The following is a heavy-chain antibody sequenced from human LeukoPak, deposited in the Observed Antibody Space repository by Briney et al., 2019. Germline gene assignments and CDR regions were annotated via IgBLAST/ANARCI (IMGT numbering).Heavy chain of an antibody. CDR1: GGSISSYY. J-gene: IGHJ2*01. CDR2: IYYSGST. Sequence: SETLSLTCTVSGGSISSYYWSWIRQPPGKGLEWIGYIYYSGSTNYNPSLKSRVTISVDTSKNQFSLKLSSVTAADTAVYYCAGNLRQLGIPRDWYFDLWGRGTLATVSS. CDR3: AGNLRQLGIPRDWYFDL. V-gene: IGHV4-59*01. D-gene: IGHD7-27*01.